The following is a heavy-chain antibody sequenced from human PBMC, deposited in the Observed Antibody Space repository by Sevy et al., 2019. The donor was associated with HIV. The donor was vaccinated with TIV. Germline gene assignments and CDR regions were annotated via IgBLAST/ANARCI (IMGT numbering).Heavy chain of an antibody. CDR2: ISSDGSDK. Sequence: GGSLRLSCTASGFTFSNYGMHWVRQAPGKGPEWVAVISSDGSDKYYGDSVKGRFTISRDNSKNTVYLQMNSLRTEDTAVYYCAKVDGYAGPPGPDTVDYWGQGTLVTVSS. V-gene: IGHV3-30*18. CDR1: GFTFSNYG. CDR3: AKVDGYAGPPGPDTVDY. D-gene: IGHD5-12*01. J-gene: IGHJ4*02.